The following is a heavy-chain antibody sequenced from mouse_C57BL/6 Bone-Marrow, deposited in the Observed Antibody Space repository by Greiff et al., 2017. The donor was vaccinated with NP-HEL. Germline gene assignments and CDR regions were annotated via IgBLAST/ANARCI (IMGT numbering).Heavy chain of an antibody. Sequence: LQESGAELVRPGTSVKVSCKASGYAFTNYLVEWVKQRPGQGLEWIGVINPGSGGTNYNEKFKGKATLTADKSSSSAYMQLSSLTSEDSAVYHIPLGNAMDYWGQGTSVTVSS. CDR1: GYAFTNYL. V-gene: IGHV1-54*01. CDR3: PLGNAMDY. D-gene: IGHD2-10*02. J-gene: IGHJ4*01. CDR2: INPGSGGT.